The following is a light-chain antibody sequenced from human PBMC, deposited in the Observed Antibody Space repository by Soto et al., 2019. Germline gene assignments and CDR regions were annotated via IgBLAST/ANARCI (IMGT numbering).Light chain of an antibody. CDR1: SSDLTYNS. CDR2: DAS. Sequence: QSVLAQPASVSGSLGQSISISCTEDSSDLTYNSVSWYQHHPHKAPKLIIYDASYRPSGVSTRFSGSQSAGSASLTIPGLQAEDEADYYCSSSTPTRGLVFGSGTKVTVL. CDR3: SSSTPTRGLV. V-gene: IGLV2-14*01. J-gene: IGLJ1*01.